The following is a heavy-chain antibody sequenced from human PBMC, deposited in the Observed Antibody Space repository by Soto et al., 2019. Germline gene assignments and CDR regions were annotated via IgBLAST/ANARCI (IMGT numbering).Heavy chain of an antibody. CDR3: ARVPNYYDSSGYPIPMFDY. CDR2: INHSGST. Sequence: SETLSLTCAVYGGSFSGYYWSWIRQPPGKGLEWIGEINHSGSTNNNPSLKSRVTISVDTSKNQFSLKLSSVTAADTAVYYCARVPNYYDSSGYPIPMFDYWGQGTLVTVSS. J-gene: IGHJ4*02. V-gene: IGHV4-34*01. CDR1: GGSFSGYY. D-gene: IGHD3-22*01.